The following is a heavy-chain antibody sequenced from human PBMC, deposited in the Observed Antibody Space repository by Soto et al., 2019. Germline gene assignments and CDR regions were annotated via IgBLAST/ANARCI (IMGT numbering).Heavy chain of an antibody. D-gene: IGHD1-26*01. Sequence: GGSLRLSCAASGFTFSSYEMNWVRQAPGKGLEWVSYISSSGSTIYYADSVKGRFTISRDNAKNSLYLQMNSLRAEDTAVYYCAREGGYSGSSFDYWGQGTLVTVSS. V-gene: IGHV3-48*03. J-gene: IGHJ4*02. CDR1: GFTFSSYE. CDR2: ISSSGSTI. CDR3: AREGGYSGSSFDY.